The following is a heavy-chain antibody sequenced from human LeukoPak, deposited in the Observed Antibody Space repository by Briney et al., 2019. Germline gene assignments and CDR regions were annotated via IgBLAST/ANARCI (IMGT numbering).Heavy chain of an antibody. CDR3: TTLYDYGDYVEFG. D-gene: IGHD4-17*01. V-gene: IGHV3-15*01. J-gene: IGHJ3*01. Sequence: GGSLRLSCAASGFTFSNAWMSWVRQAPGKGLEWVGRIKSKTDGGTTDYAAPVKGRFTISRDDSKNTLYLQMNSLKTEDTAVYYCTTLYDYGDYVEFGWGQGTMVTVSS. CDR1: GFTFSNAW. CDR2: IKSKTDGGTT.